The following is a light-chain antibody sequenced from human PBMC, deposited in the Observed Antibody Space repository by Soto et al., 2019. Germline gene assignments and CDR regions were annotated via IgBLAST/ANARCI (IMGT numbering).Light chain of an antibody. CDR2: AND. V-gene: IGLV1-44*01. CDR1: SSNIGRYT. Sequence: QSLLTQPPSVSGTPGQRVTIPCSGGSSNIGRYTVNWYQQLPGTAPKLLIFANDQRPSGVPDRFSGSRSGTSASLAISGLQSEDEGDYYCSTCDDSLTGVVFGGGTKVTVL. CDR3: STCDDSLTGVV. J-gene: IGLJ2*01.